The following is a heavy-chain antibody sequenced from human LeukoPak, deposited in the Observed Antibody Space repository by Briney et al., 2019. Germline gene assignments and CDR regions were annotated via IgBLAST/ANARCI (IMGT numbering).Heavy chain of an antibody. CDR2: ISDSSGGT. CDR1: GITLSNYG. V-gene: IGHV3-23*01. CDR3: AKRGVVIRVILVGFHKQAYYFDS. J-gene: IGHJ4*02. Sequence: PGGSLRLSCAVSGITLSNYGMSWVRQAPGKGLEWVAGISDSSGGTNYADSVKGRFTISRDNRKNTLYLQMNSLRAEDTAVYFCAKRGVVIRVILVGFHKQAYYFDSWGQGALVTVSS. D-gene: IGHD3-22*01.